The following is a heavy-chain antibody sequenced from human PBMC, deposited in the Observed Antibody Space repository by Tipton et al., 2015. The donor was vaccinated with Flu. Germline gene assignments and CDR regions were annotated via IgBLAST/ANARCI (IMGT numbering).Heavy chain of an antibody. CDR2: ISHSGRT. Sequence: TLSLTCAVSGDSIRSSNYYWGWVRQPPGKGLEWIGCISHSGRTYYNPSLKSRVTISVDTAKNQFSQRLSSVTAADTAVYYCARSTYYYGSGSADYWGQGTLVTVSS. CDR3: ARSTYYYGSGSADY. V-gene: IGHV4-38-2*01. J-gene: IGHJ4*02. CDR1: GDSIRSSNYY. D-gene: IGHD3-10*01.